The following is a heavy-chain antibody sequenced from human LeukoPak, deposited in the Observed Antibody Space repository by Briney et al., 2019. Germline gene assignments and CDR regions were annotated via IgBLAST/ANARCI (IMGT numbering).Heavy chain of an antibody. D-gene: IGHD6-13*01. CDR1: GFTFSDYY. J-gene: IGHJ4*02. CDR3: AKGSGIAAPNDY. CDR2: ISSSGSTI. Sequence: KAGGSLRLSCAASGFTFSDYYMSWIRQAPGKGLEWVSYISSSGSTIYYADSVKGRFTISRDNAKNTLYLQMNSLRAEDTAVYYCAKGSGIAAPNDYWGQGTLVTVSS. V-gene: IGHV3-11*01.